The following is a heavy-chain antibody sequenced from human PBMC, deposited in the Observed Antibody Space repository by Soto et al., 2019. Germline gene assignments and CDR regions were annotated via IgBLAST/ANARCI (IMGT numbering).Heavy chain of an antibody. D-gene: IGHD5-12*01. CDR2: SNRDGSST. J-gene: IGHJ6*02. V-gene: IGHV3-74*01. Sequence: EVQLVESGGGLVQPGGSLRLSCVASGFTFSDYWIHWVRQAPGKGLVWVSRSNRDGSSTTCADSVKGRFTTSRDNAKKTLYLQMDSLRDEDTAVYYCARGGNRSYYGVAVWGQGTTVTGSS. CDR3: ARGGNRSYYGVAV. CDR1: GFTFSDYW.